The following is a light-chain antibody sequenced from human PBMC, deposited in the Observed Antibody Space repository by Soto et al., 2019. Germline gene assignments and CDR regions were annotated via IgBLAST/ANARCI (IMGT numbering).Light chain of an antibody. J-gene: IGLJ3*02. Sequence: QTVLTQPPSVYGAPGQRVTISCIGSSSNIGAGYDVHWYQQFPGTAPKLLIHGNINRPSGVPDRFSGSKSGTSASLAITGLQAEDETDYYCQSYDSSLSAWVFGGGTKLTVL. CDR2: GNI. CDR3: QSYDSSLSAWV. V-gene: IGLV1-40*01. CDR1: SSNIGAGYD.